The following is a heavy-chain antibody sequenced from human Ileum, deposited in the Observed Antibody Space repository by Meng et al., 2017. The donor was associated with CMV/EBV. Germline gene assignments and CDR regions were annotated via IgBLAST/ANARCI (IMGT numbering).Heavy chain of an antibody. V-gene: IGHV4-34*01. Sequence: AVYGGSFSASYWTWIRPPPGKGLEWIGEINRSGTTNYNPSLKSRVTISLDTPKNQFSLKLSSVTAADTAVYYCARRGGGYYPFYFDYWAGEHWSPSPQ. CDR3: ARRGGGYYPFYFDY. J-gene: IGHJ4*02. CDR2: INRSGTT. CDR1: GGSFSASY. D-gene: IGHD3-3*01.